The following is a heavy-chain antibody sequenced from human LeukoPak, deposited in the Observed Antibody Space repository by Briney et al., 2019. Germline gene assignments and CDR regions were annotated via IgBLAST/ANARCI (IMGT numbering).Heavy chain of an antibody. D-gene: IGHD1-1*01. CDR2: INQDESEK. V-gene: IGHV3-7*03. Sequence: TGGSLRLSCAASGFTFSSYEMNWVRQAPGKGLEWVATINQDESEKYYLDSVKGRFTISRDNAKNSLYLQMHSLTAEDTALYYCARYCTFRTCSGTKFDSWGPGTLVTVSS. CDR3: ARYCTFRTCSGTKFDS. J-gene: IGHJ4*02. CDR1: GFTFSSYE.